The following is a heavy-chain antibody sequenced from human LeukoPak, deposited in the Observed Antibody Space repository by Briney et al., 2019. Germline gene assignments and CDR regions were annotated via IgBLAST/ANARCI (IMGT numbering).Heavy chain of an antibody. CDR2: ISSNGGST. Sequence: GGSLRLSCAASGFTFSSYAMHWVRQAPGKGLEYVSAISSNGGSTYYANSVKGRFTISRDNSKNTLYLQTGSLRAEDMAVYYCARESRSLRYFDWLLSYWGQGTLVTVSS. V-gene: IGHV3-64*01. CDR3: ARESRSLRYFDWLLSY. CDR1: GFTFSSYA. D-gene: IGHD3-9*01. J-gene: IGHJ4*02.